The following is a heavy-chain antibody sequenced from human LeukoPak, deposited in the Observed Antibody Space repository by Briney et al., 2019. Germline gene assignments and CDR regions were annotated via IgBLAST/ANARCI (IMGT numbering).Heavy chain of an antibody. CDR1: GLTFDDYA. V-gene: IGHV3-9*01. J-gene: IGHJ4*02. Sequence: PGGSLRLSCAAAGLTFDDYAMHLVRQAPGKGLEWVSGISWNSGSIGYADSVKGRFTISRDNAKNSLYLQMNSLRAEDTALYYCAKDSGPRIGMVATGFDYWGQGTLVTVSS. CDR3: AKDSGPRIGMVATGFDY. D-gene: IGHD5-12*01. CDR2: ISWNSGSI.